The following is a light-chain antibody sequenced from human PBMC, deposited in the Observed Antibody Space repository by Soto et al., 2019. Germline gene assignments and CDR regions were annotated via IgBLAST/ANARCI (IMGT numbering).Light chain of an antibody. CDR2: GAS. CDR1: QSVSSN. Sequence: EIVMTQSPATLSVSPGERATLSCRASQSVSSNLAWYQQKPGQAPRLLIYGASTSATGIPARYSGSGSGTEFTLTISSLQSEDFAVYYCQHYNDWPRTVGQGTKVEIK. V-gene: IGKV3-15*01. CDR3: QHYNDWPRT. J-gene: IGKJ1*01.